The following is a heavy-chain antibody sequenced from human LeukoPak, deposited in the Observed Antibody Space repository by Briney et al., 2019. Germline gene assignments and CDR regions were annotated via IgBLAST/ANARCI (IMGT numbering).Heavy chain of an antibody. CDR2: IWYDGSNK. V-gene: IGHV3-33*08. J-gene: IGHJ6*02. Sequence: GGSLRLSCAASGFTFSTYSMNWVRQAPGKGLEWVAVIWYDGSNKYYADSVKGRFTISRDISNNTLYLQVNSLRAEDTAVYYCARDTFVYSYGYGGYYYGMDVWGQGTTVTVSS. D-gene: IGHD5-18*01. CDR3: ARDTFVYSYGYGGYYYGMDV. CDR1: GFTFSTYS.